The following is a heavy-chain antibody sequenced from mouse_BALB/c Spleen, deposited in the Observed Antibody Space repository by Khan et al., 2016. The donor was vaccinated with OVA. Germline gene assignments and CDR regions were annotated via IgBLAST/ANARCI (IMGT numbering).Heavy chain of an antibody. J-gene: IGHJ2*01. D-gene: IGHD1-1*02. Sequence: EVQLQESGPGLVKPSQSLSLTCTVTGYSITSDYAWNWIRQFPGNKLEWMGYISYSGNTKYNPSLKSRISITRDTSENQFFLQLNSVTIEDTATYSCARSYGGDFDYWGQGTTLTVSS. CDR1: GYSITSDYA. CDR3: ARSYGGDFDY. CDR2: ISYSGNT. V-gene: IGHV3-2*02.